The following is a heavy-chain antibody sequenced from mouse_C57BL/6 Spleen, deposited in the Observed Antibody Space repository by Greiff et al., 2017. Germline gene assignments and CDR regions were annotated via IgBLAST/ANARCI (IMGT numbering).Heavy chain of an antibody. D-gene: IGHD1-1*01. Sequence: QVQLKQPGAELVMPGASVKLSCKASGYTFTSYWMHWVKQRPGQGLEWIGEIDPSDSYTNYNQKFKGKSTLTVDKSSSTAYMQLSSLTSEDSAVYYCARSGYYGSSYDYWGQGTLVTVSA. J-gene: IGHJ3*01. CDR2: IDPSDSYT. CDR3: ARSGYYGSSYDY. CDR1: GYTFTSYW. V-gene: IGHV1-69*01.